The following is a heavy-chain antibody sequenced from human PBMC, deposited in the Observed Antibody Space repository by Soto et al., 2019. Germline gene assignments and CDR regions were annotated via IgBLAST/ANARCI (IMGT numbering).Heavy chain of an antibody. V-gene: IGHV5-51*01. J-gene: IGHJ4*02. CDR2: IYPGDSDT. D-gene: IGHD2-15*01. CDR1: GYNFATYW. CDR3: AGRGRVCSGGHCYSLDY. Sequence: PGESLKISCEASGYNFATYWVGWVRQVPGKGLEWMGLIYPGDSDTTYSPSFEGQVTMSVDMSISTAYLQWSSLTASDTALYFCAGRGRVCSGGHCYSLDYWGQGTLVTVSS.